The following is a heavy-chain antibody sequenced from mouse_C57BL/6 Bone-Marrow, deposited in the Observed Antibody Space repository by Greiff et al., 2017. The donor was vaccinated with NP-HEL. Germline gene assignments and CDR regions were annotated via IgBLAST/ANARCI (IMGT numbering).Heavy chain of an antibody. J-gene: IGHJ3*01. CDR3: ARDYYGSRLAY. V-gene: IGHV1-76*01. CDR1: GYTFTDYY. D-gene: IGHD1-1*01. Sequence: VQLQQSGAELVRPGASVKLPCKASGYTFTDYYINWVKQRPGQGLEWIARIYPGSGNTYYNEKFKGKATLTAEKSSSTAYMQLSSLTSEDSAVYFCARDYYGSRLAYWGQGTLVTVSA. CDR2: IYPGSGNT.